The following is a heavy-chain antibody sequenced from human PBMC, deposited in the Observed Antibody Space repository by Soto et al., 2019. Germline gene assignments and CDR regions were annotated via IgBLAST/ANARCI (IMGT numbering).Heavy chain of an antibody. D-gene: IGHD1-1*01. V-gene: IGHV3-7*01. Sequence: EVQLVESGGGLVQPGGSLRLSCAASGFTFSSYWMSWVRQAPGKGLEWVANIKQDGSEKYYVDSVKGRFTISRDNAKNSLYLQMNSLRAEDTAVYYCARDVGGRTNDAGLEWYYYYGMDVWGQGTTVTVSS. CDR3: ARDVGGRTNDAGLEWYYYYGMDV. CDR2: IKQDGSEK. J-gene: IGHJ6*02. CDR1: GFTFSSYW.